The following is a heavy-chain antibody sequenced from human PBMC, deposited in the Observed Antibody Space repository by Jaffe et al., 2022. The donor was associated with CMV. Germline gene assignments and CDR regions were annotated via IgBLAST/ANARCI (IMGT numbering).Heavy chain of an antibody. CDR3: ARGRYDILTGYYYYYYYYMDV. Sequence: QVQLQQWGAGLLKPSETLSLTCAVYGGSFSGYYWSWIRQPPGKGLEWIGEINHSGSTNYNPSLKSRVTISVDTSKNQFSLKLSSVTAADTAVYYCARGRYDILTGYYYYYYYYMDVWGKGTTVTVSS. CDR2: INHSGST. J-gene: IGHJ6*03. CDR1: GGSFSGYY. V-gene: IGHV4-34*01. D-gene: IGHD3-9*01.